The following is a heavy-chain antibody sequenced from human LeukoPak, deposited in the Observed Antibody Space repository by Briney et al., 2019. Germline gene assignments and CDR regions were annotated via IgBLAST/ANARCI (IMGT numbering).Heavy chain of an antibody. J-gene: IGHJ4*02. CDR2: IYTSGST. D-gene: IGHD3-3*01. V-gene: IGHV4-4*07. Sequence: SENLSLTCTVSGGSISSYYWSWIRQPAGKGLEWIGRIYTSGSTNYNPSLKSRVTMSVDTSKNQFSLKLSSVTAADTAVYYCARASGGYYDFWSGQTAAPYYFDYWGQGTLVTVSS. CDR1: GGSISSYY. CDR3: ARASGGYYDFWSGQTAAPYYFDY.